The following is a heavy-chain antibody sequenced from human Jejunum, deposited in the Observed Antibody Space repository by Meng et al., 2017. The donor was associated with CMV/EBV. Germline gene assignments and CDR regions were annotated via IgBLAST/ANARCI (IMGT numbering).Heavy chain of an antibody. CDR1: GYTFITYG. Sequence: PVQSGAELKKPSAPVSFSCKASGYTFITYGIGWVRLAPGQGLEWMGWISPYNGNTNYAQKFQGRVTMITDTSTSTAYMELRSLRSDDTAVYYCARDLIAARPGWFDPWGQGTLVTVSS. J-gene: IGHJ5*02. D-gene: IGHD6-6*01. CDR3: ARDLIAARPGWFDP. CDR2: ISPYNGNT. V-gene: IGHV1-18*01.